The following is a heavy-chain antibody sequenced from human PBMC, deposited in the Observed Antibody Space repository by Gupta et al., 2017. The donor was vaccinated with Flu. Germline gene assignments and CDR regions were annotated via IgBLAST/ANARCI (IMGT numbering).Heavy chain of an antibody. J-gene: IGHJ4*02. CDR2: IEHSGSI. CDR1: FSGYY. D-gene: IGHD6-6*01. V-gene: IGHV4-34*01. Sequence: FSGYYLICIRQSPEKGLEWIGEIEHSGSINYNPSLKIRVTISVDTSKSQFSLRLNSVTAADTAVYFCARGGAARPSFWGQGTLVTVSS. CDR3: ARGGAARPSF.